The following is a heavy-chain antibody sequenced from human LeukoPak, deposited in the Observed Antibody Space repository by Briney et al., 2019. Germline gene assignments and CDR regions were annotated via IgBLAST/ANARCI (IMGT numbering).Heavy chain of an antibody. CDR1: GFTFNTYP. D-gene: IGHD4-23*01. CDR2: ISSDGRST. V-gene: IGHV3-30*01. Sequence: GGSLRLSCEASGFTFNTYPMHWVRQAPGRGLEWVAVISSDGRSTHYADSVKGRFTISRDNSKNTLYLQMNSLRPEDSAVYYCARAEVTRPYYFYYMDVWGTGTTVTVSS. J-gene: IGHJ6*03. CDR3: ARAEVTRPYYFYYMDV.